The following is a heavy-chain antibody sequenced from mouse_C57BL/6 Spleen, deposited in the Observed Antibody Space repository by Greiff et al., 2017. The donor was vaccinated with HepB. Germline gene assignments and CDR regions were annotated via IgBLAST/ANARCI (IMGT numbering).Heavy chain of an antibody. CDR2: ILPGSGST. Sequence: QVQLQQSGAELMKPGASVKLSCKATGYTFTGYWIEWVKQRPGHGLEWIGEILPGSGSTNYNEKFKGKATFTADTSSNTAYMQLSSLTTEDSAIYYCARGVMDYYGSSYYFDYWGQGTTLTVSS. CDR1: GYTFTGYW. CDR3: ARGVMDYYGSSYYFDY. J-gene: IGHJ2*01. D-gene: IGHD1-1*01. V-gene: IGHV1-9*01.